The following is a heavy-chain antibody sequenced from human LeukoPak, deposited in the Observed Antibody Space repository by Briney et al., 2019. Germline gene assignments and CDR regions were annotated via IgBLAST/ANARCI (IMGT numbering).Heavy chain of an antibody. Sequence: GASVKVSCKASGYTFTSYGISWVRQGPGQGLEGMGWISAYNGNTNYAEKLQGRVTMTTDTSTSTAYMELRSLRSDDTAVYYCARDPPTYYYDSSGYYPFDYWGQGTLVTVSS. D-gene: IGHD3-22*01. CDR3: ARDPPTYYYDSSGYYPFDY. V-gene: IGHV1-18*01. CDR1: GYTFTSYG. CDR2: ISAYNGNT. J-gene: IGHJ4*02.